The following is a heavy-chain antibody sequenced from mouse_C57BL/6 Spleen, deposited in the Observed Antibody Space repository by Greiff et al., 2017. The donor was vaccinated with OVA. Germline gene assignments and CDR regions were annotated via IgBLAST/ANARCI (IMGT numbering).Heavy chain of an antibody. V-gene: IGHV10-1*01. J-gene: IGHJ4*01. Sequence: EVKLQESGGGLVQPKGSLKLSCAASGFSFNTYAMNWVRQAPGKGLEWVARIRSKSNNYATYYADSVKDRFTISRDDSESMLYLQMNNLKTEDTAMYYCVGDGTPLYAMDYWGQGTSVTVSS. CDR2: IRSKSNNYAT. D-gene: IGHD3-3*01. CDR1: GFSFNTYA. CDR3: VGDGTPLYAMDY.